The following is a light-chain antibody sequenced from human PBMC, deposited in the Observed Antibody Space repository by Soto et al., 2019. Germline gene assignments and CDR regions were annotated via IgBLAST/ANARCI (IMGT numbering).Light chain of an antibody. CDR1: SSGVGGYNY. Sequence: QSVLTQPASVSGSPGQSITSSCTGTSSGVGGYNYVSWYQQHPGKAPKLMIYDVSNRPSGVSNRFSGSKSGNTASLTISGLQAEDEADYYCSSYTSSSTPLNVFGTGTKVTDL. CDR3: SSYTSSSTPLNV. J-gene: IGLJ1*01. V-gene: IGLV2-14*01. CDR2: DVS.